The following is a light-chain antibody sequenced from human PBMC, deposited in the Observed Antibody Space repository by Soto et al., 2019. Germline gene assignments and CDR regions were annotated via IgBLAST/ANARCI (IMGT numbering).Light chain of an antibody. CDR2: GAS. J-gene: IGKJ1*01. Sequence: EIVMTQSPATLSVSPGGRATLSCRASRSVSSSLAWYQQKPGQAPRLLIYGASTRATGIPARFSGSGSGTEFTLTISSLQSEDFAVYYCQQYNDWPPWTFGQGTKVDIK. V-gene: IGKV3-15*01. CDR1: RSVSSS. CDR3: QQYNDWPPWT.